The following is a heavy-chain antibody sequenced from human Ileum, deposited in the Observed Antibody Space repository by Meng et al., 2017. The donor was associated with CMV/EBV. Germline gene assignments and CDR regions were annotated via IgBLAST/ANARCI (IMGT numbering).Heavy chain of an antibody. CDR1: GDSISSNF. Sequence: QGRPQESGSGLVKPSGTLSLTCTVPGDSISSNFWSWIRQPAGKGLEWIGRIYSSGSTFYNPSLNSRVTMSVDTSKNQFSLSLASVTAADTAIYFCAREESVGIAVTGTFDYWGQGILVTVSS. D-gene: IGHD6-19*01. J-gene: IGHJ4*02. CDR2: IYSSGST. CDR3: AREESVGIAVTGTFDY. V-gene: IGHV4-4*07.